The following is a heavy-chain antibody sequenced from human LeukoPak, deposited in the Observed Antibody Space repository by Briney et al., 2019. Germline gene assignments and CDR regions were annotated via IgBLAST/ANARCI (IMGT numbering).Heavy chain of an antibody. CDR1: GGSISSYY. Sequence: PSETLSLTCTVSGGSISSYYWSWIRQPPGKGLEWIGYIYYSGSTNYNPSLKSRVTISVDTSKNQFSLEPSSVTAADTAVYYCARELWGYYYGMDVWGQGTTVTVSS. CDR3: ARELWGYYYGMDV. V-gene: IGHV4-59*12. CDR2: IYYSGST. J-gene: IGHJ6*02. D-gene: IGHD3-16*01.